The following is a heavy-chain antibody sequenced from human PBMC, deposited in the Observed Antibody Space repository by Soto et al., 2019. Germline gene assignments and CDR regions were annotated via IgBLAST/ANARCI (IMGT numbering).Heavy chain of an antibody. V-gene: IGHV4-39*01. Sequence: SETLSLTCTVSGGSISSSSYYWGWIRQPPGKGLEWIGSIYYSGSTYYNPSLKSRVTISVDTSKNQFSLKLSSVTAADTAMYYCARHQPDTAMVWDYYYYMDVWGKGTTVTVSS. CDR1: GGSISSSSYY. D-gene: IGHD5-18*01. CDR2: IYYSGST. J-gene: IGHJ6*03. CDR3: ARHQPDTAMVWDYYYYMDV.